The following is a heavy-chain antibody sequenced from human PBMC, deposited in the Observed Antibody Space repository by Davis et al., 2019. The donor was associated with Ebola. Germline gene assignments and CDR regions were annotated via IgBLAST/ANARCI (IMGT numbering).Heavy chain of an antibody. CDR3: ASSSGSYGLPIDY. D-gene: IGHD1-26*01. Sequence: SETLSLTCTVSGYSISSGYYWGWLRQPPGKGVEWIGSIYRSGSTYYNPSLKSRVTISVDTSNNQFSLKLTFVTAADTAVYYCASSSGSYGLPIDYWGQGTLVTVSS. CDR2: IYRSGST. CDR1: GYSISSGYY. J-gene: IGHJ4*02. V-gene: IGHV4-38-2*02.